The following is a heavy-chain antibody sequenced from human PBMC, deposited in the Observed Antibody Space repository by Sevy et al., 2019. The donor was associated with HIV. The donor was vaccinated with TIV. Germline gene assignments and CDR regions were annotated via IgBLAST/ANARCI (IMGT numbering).Heavy chain of an antibody. CDR1: GFTFSSYS. D-gene: IGHD6-19*01. CDR2: ISSSSSYI. CDR3: ARAYTSFSSGWYKDYHGMDV. V-gene: IGHV3-21*01. Sequence: GGSLRLSCAASGFTFSSYSMNWVRQAPGKGLEWVSSISSSSSYIYYADSVKGRFTISRDNAKNSLYLQMNSLRAEDTAVYYCARAYTSFSSGWYKDYHGMDVWGQGTTVTVSS. J-gene: IGHJ6*02.